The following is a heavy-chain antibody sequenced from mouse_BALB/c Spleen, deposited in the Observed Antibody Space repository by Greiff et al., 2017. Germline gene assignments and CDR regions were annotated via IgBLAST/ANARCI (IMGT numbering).Heavy chain of an antibody. Sequence: EVKLVESGGGLVKPGGSLKLSCAASGFTFSSYGMSWVRQTPDKRLEWVATISSGGSYTYYPDSVKGRFTISRDNAKNTLYLQMSSLKSEDTAMYYCARQGLLPYFDVWGAGTTVTVSS. CDR1: GFTFSSYG. CDR2: ISSGGSYT. V-gene: IGHV5-6*03. J-gene: IGHJ1*01. CDR3: ARQGLLPYFDV. D-gene: IGHD2-3*01.